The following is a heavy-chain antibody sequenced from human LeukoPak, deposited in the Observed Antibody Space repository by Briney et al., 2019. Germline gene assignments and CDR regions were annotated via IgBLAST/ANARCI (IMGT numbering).Heavy chain of an antibody. Sequence: SETLSLTCTVSGGSISSYYWSWIRQPPGKGLEWIGYIYYSGSTNYNPSLKGRVTISVDTSKNQFSLKLSSVTAADTAVYYCARSGIAARPISYYYYGMDVWGQGTTVTVSS. V-gene: IGHV4-59*01. J-gene: IGHJ6*02. CDR2: IYYSGST. CDR3: ARSGIAARPISYYYYGMDV. CDR1: GGSISSYY. D-gene: IGHD6-6*01.